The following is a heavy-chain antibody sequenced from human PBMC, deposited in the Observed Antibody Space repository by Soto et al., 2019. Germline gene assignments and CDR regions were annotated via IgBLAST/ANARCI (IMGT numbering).Heavy chain of an antibody. V-gene: IGHV4-39*01. CDR1: GGSISSSSYY. CDR2: IYYSGST. D-gene: IGHD2-15*01. CDR3: ARSSNVVVVAAEVAFDY. J-gene: IGHJ4*02. Sequence: SETLSLTCTFSGGSISSSSYYWGWIRQPPGKGLEWIGSIYYSGSTYYNPSLKSRVTISVDTSKNQFSLKLSSVTAADTAVYYCARSSNVVVVAAEVAFDYWGQGTLVTVSS.